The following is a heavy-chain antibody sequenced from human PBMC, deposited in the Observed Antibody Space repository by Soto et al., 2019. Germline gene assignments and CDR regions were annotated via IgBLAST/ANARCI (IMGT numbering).Heavy chain of an antibody. CDR3: ASWSYIVVVTAIPYYYGMDV. D-gene: IGHD2-21*02. Sequence: FLVNLSRKASVGSISIDASSWRRLNPGQGLEWMGGIIPIFGTANYAQKFQGRVTITADESTSTAYMELSSLRSEDTAVYYCASWSYIVVVTAIPYYYGMDVWGQGTTVTVSS. CDR1: VGSISIDA. CDR2: IIPIFGTA. J-gene: IGHJ6*02. V-gene: IGHV1-69*13.